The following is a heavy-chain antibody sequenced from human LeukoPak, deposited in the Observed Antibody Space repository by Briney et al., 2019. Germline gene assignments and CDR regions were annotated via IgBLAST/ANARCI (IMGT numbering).Heavy chain of an antibody. CDR3: AREFAWEPLFN. Sequence: SETLSLTCTVSGGSISTYYWSWIRQPAGKGLEWIGYISYSGSTYYNPSLKSRVTMSVDTSKNQFSLKLSSVTAADTAVYYCAREFAWEPLFNWGQGTLVTVSS. D-gene: IGHD1-26*01. J-gene: IGHJ4*02. CDR1: GGSISTYY. V-gene: IGHV4-59*06. CDR2: ISYSGST.